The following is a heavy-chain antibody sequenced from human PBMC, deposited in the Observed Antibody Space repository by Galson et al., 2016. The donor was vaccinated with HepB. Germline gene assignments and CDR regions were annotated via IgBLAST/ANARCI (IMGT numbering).Heavy chain of an antibody. D-gene: IGHD3-10*01. CDR3: ARRGRSAFDI. CDR1: GGSIRSGGIY. CDR2: TYYSGNT. J-gene: IGHJ3*02. Sequence: TLSLTCTFSGGSIRSGGIYWSWIRQHPGKGLEWIGYTYYSGNTFYNPSLKSRLTISVDTSKNQFSLKLSSVTAADTAVYYCARRGRSAFDIWGQGTMVTVSS. V-gene: IGHV4-31*03.